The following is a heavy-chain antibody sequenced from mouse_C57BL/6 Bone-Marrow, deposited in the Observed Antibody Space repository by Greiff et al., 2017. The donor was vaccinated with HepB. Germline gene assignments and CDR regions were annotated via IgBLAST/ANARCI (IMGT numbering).Heavy chain of an antibody. CDR1: GYTFTSYG. CDR2: IYPRSGNT. J-gene: IGHJ3*01. V-gene: IGHV1-81*01. D-gene: IGHD1-1*01. CDR3: ARFYYYGSRAY. Sequence: QVQLQHSGAELARPGASVKLSCKASGYTFTSYGISWVKQRTGQGLEWIGEIYPRSGNTYYNEKFKGKATLTADKSSSTAYMELRSLTSEDSAVYFCARFYYYGSRAYWGQGTLVTVSA.